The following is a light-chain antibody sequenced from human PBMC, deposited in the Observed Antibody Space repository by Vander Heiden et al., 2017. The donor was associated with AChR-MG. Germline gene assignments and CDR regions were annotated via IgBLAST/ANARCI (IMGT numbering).Light chain of an antibody. CDR2: EVS. J-gene: IGLJ2*01. Sequence: QSALTKPACVSGAPGQSITISCTALSSDVGGFDFVSWYQQHPGNAPKLMIYEVSNRPSGVSNRFSCSKSGNTASLTISGLQAEDEADYYCSSYTSSSTLVFGGGTKLKVL. CDR3: SSYTSSSTLV. CDR1: SSDVGGFDF. V-gene: IGLV2-14*01.